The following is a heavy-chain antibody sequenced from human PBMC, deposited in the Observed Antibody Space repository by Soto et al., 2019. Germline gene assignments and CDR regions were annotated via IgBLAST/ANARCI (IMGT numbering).Heavy chain of an antibody. D-gene: IGHD2-2*01. CDR3: AKGRYCSSTSCYGWFDP. J-gene: IGHJ5*02. Sequence: EVQLLESGGTLVQPGGSLRLSCAASGFTFSNFAMSWVRQAPGKGLEWVSSIGGSGAITYYADSVKGRFTISRDNSKNTLYLQMNSLRAEDTSVYYCAKGRYCSSTSCYGWFDPWGQGTLVAVSS. CDR2: IGGSGAIT. V-gene: IGHV3-23*01. CDR1: GFTFSNFA.